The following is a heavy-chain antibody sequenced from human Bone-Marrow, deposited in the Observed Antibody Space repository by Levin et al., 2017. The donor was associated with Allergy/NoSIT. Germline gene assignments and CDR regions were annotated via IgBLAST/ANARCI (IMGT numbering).Heavy chain of an antibody. CDR3: ARALSSSGDWYFDL. V-gene: IGHV1-69*02. Sequence: KISCKASGGTGSSYTFNWVRQAPGQGLEWMGRISPIFGIPNYAQKFQDRVTINADKSTSTAYMELRSLMSEDTAIYYCARALSSSGDWYFDLWGRGTLVTGSS. D-gene: IGHD6-13*01. CDR2: ISPIFGIP. CDR1: GGTGSSYT. J-gene: IGHJ2*01.